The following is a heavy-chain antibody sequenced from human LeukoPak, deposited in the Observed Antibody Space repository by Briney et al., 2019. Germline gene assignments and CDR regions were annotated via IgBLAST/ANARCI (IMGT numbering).Heavy chain of an antibody. CDR1: GGSFSGYY. CDR2: INHSGST. Sequence: SETLSLTCAVYGGSFSGYYWSWIRQPPGKGLEWIGEINHSGSTNYNPSLKSRVTISVDTSKNQFSLKLSSVTAADTAVYYCARGGCSSTSCYFDYAFDIWGQGTMVTVSS. V-gene: IGHV4-34*01. D-gene: IGHD2-2*01. CDR3: ARGGCSSTSCYFDYAFDI. J-gene: IGHJ3*02.